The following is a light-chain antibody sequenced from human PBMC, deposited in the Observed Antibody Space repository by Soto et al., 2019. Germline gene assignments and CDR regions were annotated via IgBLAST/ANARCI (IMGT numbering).Light chain of an antibody. Sequence: EIVLTQSPATLSLSPGERATLSCRASQSVSSYLAWYQQKPGQAPRLLIYDASNRATGIPARFSGSGSGTDFTLTISSLEPEDFAVYYCQQRSNWPRGTFGQGPKVDIK. CDR2: DAS. J-gene: IGKJ1*01. CDR1: QSVSSY. CDR3: QQRSNWPRGT. V-gene: IGKV3-11*01.